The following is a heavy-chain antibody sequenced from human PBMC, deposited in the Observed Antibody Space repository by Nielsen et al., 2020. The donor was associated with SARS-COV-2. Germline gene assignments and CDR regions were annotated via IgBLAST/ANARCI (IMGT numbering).Heavy chain of an antibody. CDR3: AKDADYYDSSGLDY. Sequence: SLKISCAASGFTFDDYAMHWVRQAPGKGLEWVSGISWNSGSIGYADSVKGRFTISRDNAKNSLYLQMNSLRAEDTALYYCAKDADYYDSSGLDYWGQGTLVTVSS. CDR1: GFTFDDYA. V-gene: IGHV3-9*01. D-gene: IGHD3-22*01. J-gene: IGHJ4*02. CDR2: ISWNSGSI.